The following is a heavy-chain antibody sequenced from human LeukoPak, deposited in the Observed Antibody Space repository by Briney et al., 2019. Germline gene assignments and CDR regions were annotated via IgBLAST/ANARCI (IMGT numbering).Heavy chain of an antibody. J-gene: IGHJ4*02. Sequence: AGSLRLSCAASGFTVSSNYMSWVRQAPGKGLEWVSDIYSGGSTYYDDSVKGRFTISRDNSKNTLYLQMNSLRADDTAVYYCARGAGESNFDDWGQGTLVTVSS. CDR3: ARGAGESNFDD. D-gene: IGHD3-10*01. CDR1: GFTVSSNY. CDR2: IYSGGST. V-gene: IGHV3-66*01.